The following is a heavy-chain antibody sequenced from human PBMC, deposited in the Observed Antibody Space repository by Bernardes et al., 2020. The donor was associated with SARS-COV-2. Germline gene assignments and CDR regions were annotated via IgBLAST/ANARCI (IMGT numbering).Heavy chain of an antibody. V-gene: IGHV3-23*01. CDR1: GISFSNYA. J-gene: IGHJ6*02. CDR2: ITGNGDIT. Sequence: GGSLRLSCVASGISFSNYAMSWVRQAPGRGLEWVSVITGNGDITYYADSVKGRFTISRDGSKNTLYLQMSSLRAEDTAVYYCARDLMTTPSYYYGMDVWGQGTTVTVSS. CDR3: ARDLMTTPSYYYGMDV. D-gene: IGHD4-4*01.